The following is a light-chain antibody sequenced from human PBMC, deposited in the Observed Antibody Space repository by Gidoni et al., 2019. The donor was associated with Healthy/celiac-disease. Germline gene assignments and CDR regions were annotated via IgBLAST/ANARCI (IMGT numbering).Light chain of an antibody. J-gene: IGKJ2*01. V-gene: IGKV1-39*01. CDR1: QSISSY. Sequence: DIQMIQSPSSLSASVGDRVTITCRASQSISSYLNWYQQKPGKAPKLLIYAASSLQSWVPSRFSGSGSGTDFTLTISSLQPEDFATYYCQQSYSTPQTFGQRTKLEIK. CDR3: QQSYSTPQT. CDR2: AAS.